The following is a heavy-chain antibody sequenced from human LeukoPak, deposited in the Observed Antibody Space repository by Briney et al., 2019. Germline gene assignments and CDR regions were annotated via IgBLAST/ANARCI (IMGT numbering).Heavy chain of an antibody. J-gene: IGHJ5*02. CDR3: ARVPAAPYGWFDP. D-gene: IGHD2-2*01. Sequence: ASVKVSCKASGYTFTSYGISWVRQAPGQGLEWMGWISAYNGNTNYAQKLQGRVTMTTDPSTSKAYMELRSLRSDDTAVYFCARVPAAPYGWFDPWGQGTLVTVSS. CDR1: GYTFTSYG. CDR2: ISAYNGNT. V-gene: IGHV1-18*04.